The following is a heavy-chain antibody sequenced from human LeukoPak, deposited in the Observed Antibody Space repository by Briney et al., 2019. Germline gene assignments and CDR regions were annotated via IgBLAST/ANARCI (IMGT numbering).Heavy chain of an antibody. CDR1: GFTFSDYS. J-gene: IGHJ2*01. CDR2: ISSKSNYI. V-gene: IGHV3-21*01. D-gene: IGHD6-19*01. CDR3: VRGIAVTGTAPKYDFDL. Sequence: PGGSLRLSCAASGFTFSDYSINWVRQAPGKGLEWVSSISSKSNYIYYADSVKGRFTISRDNAKNSLYLQMNSLRAEDTAVYYCVRGIAVTGTAPKYDFDLWGRGTLVSVSS.